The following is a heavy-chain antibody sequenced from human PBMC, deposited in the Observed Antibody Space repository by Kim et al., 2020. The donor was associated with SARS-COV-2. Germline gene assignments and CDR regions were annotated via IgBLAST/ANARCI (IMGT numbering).Heavy chain of an antibody. CDR3: ARGKGVCGGYIDD. Sequence: SETLSLTCAVSGGAINSGGYYWSWIRQHPGKGLEWIGCIYYTGSPYYDPSLKSRVTISEDTSKNQFSLRLSSVTAADTAVYYCARGKGVCGGYIDDWGQGTPVTVSS. CDR1: GGAINSGGYY. D-gene: IGHD6-13*01. V-gene: IGHV4-31*11. CDR2: IYYTGSP. J-gene: IGHJ4*02.